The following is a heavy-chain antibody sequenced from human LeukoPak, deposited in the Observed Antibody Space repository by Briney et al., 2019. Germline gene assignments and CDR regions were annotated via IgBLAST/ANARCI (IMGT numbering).Heavy chain of an antibody. V-gene: IGHV3-74*01. CDR3: ARSQSGVFDV. CDR1: GFTFSNYW. D-gene: IGHD2-8*01. Sequence: GGSLRLSCVASGFTFSNYWMQWVRQVPGKGLVWISRLNGDGTNIIYADSVKGRFTISRDNAENTLYLQMNSLRAEDTALYYCARSQSGVFDVWGQGTMVTVSS. J-gene: IGHJ3*01. CDR2: LNGDGTNI.